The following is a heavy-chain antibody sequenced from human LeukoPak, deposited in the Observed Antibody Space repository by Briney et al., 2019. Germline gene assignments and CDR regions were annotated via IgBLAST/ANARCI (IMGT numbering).Heavy chain of an antibody. J-gene: IGHJ4*02. Sequence: PGGSLRLSCAASGFTFSSSWMSWVRQAPGKGLEWAANIKQDGTGKYYEDSVNGRFTISRDNAKNSLSLQMNSLRAEDTAVYYCARVSSWPKYSSSSGPADYWGQGTLVTVSS. CDR3: ARVSSWPKYSSSSGPADY. V-gene: IGHV3-7*04. D-gene: IGHD6-6*01. CDR2: IKQDGTGK. CDR1: GFTFSSSW.